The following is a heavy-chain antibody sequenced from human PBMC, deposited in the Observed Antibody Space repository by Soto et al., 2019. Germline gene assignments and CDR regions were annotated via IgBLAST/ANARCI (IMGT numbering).Heavy chain of an antibody. D-gene: IGHD6-6*01. CDR1: GGSISSSSYY. V-gene: IGHV4-39*07. Sequence: PSETLSLTCTVSGGSISSSSYYWGWIRQPPGKGLEWTGSVYYSGSTNYNPSLKSRVTISVDTSKNQFSLKLSSVTAADTAVYYCARGVLEYSSSYYYYGMDVWGQGTTVTVSS. CDR3: ARGVLEYSSSYYYYGMDV. J-gene: IGHJ6*02. CDR2: VYYSGST.